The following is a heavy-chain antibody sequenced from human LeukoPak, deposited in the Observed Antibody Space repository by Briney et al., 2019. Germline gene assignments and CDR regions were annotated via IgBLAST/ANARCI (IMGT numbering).Heavy chain of an antibody. D-gene: IGHD3-22*01. CDR1: GFTFNSYA. CDR2: ISSSGSTR. J-gene: IGHJ3*02. V-gene: IGHV3-48*03. Sequence: GGSLRLSCAASGFTFNSYALHWVRQAPGKGLEWVSHISSSGSTRYYADSVKGRFTISRDNAKNSLYLQMNSLRAEDTAVYYCARTAYYYDSSGYGDAFDIWGQGTMVTVSS. CDR3: ARTAYYYDSSGYGDAFDI.